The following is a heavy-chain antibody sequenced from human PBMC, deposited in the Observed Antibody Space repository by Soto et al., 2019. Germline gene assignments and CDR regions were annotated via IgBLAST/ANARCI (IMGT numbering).Heavy chain of an antibody. Sequence: QVQLEQSGAEVKRPGASVKVSCKASGYSFTTFGLNWVRQAPGQGLEWMGWISGYNGQTIYAQKVQGRVTMTTDTSTSTAYMELRSLRSDDTAVYYCARVIVEWLSETDTYYYMGVWGKGTSVTVSS. V-gene: IGHV1-18*01. D-gene: IGHD3-3*01. J-gene: IGHJ6*03. CDR3: ARVIVEWLSETDTYYYMGV. CDR1: GYSFTTFG. CDR2: ISGYNGQT.